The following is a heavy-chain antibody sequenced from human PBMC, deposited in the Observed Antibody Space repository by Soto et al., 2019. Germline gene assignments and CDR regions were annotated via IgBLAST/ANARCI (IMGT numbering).Heavy chain of an antibody. V-gene: IGHV1-18*01. CDR2: ISAYNGNT. Sequence: GASVKVSCKASGYTFTSYGISWVRQAPGQGLEWMGWISAYNGNTNYAQKLQGRVTMTTDTSTSTAYMELRSLRSDDTAVYYCARDRGLEWFGRPDYYMDVWGKGTTVTVSS. J-gene: IGHJ6*03. D-gene: IGHD3-10*01. CDR3: ARDRGLEWFGRPDYYMDV. CDR1: GYTFTSYG.